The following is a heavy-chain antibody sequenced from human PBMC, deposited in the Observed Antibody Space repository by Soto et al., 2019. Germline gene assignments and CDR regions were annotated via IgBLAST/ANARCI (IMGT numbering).Heavy chain of an antibody. V-gene: IGHV1-69*12. CDR1: GGTFSSYA. CDR2: IIPIFGTA. Sequence: QVQLVQSGAEVKKPGSSVKVSCKASGGTFSSYAISWVRQAPGQXXEWMGGIIPIFGTADYAQKFQGTVTITADESTSTAYMELSSLRSEDTAVYYCASVLELHYYYGMDVWGQGTTVTVSS. J-gene: IGHJ6*02. CDR3: ASVLELHYYYGMDV. D-gene: IGHD1-7*01.